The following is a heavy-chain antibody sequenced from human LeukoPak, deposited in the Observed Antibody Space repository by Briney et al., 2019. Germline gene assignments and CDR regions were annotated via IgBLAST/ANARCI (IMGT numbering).Heavy chain of an antibody. Sequence: SQTLSLTCTVSGGSISSGGYYWSWIRQPRGKGLEGIGYIYHSGSTYYNPSLKSRVTISVDRSKNQFSLKLSSVTAADTAVYYCARDYDFWSGYSHYYYYYMDVWGKGTTVTVSS. CDR3: ARDYDFWSGYSHYYYYYMDV. V-gene: IGHV4-30-2*01. D-gene: IGHD3-3*01. J-gene: IGHJ6*03. CDR2: IYHSGST. CDR1: GGSISSGGYY.